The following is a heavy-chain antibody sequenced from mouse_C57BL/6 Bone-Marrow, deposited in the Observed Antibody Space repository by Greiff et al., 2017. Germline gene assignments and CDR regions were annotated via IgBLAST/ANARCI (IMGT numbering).Heavy chain of an antibody. Sequence: VQLQQSGTVLARPGASVKMSCKTSGYTFTSYWMHWVKPRPGQGLEWIGAIYPGNSDTSYNQKFKGKAKLTAVTSASTAYMELSSLTNEDSAVYYGTHDGSSFYWYFDVWGTGTTVTVSS. D-gene: IGHD1-1*01. CDR2: IYPGNSDT. CDR1: GYTFTSYW. CDR3: THDGSSFYWYFDV. V-gene: IGHV1-5*01. J-gene: IGHJ1*03.